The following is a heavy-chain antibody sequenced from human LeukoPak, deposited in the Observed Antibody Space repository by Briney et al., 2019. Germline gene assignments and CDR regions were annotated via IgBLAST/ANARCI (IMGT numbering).Heavy chain of an antibody. Sequence: GGSLRLSCAASGFTVSTYYMTWVRQAPGKGLECVSVIYSGGSTYYADSVKGRFTVSRDNSKNTLYLQMNSLRAEGAAMYYCARGLGYCTSTTCLLPFDYWGQGTLVTVSS. D-gene: IGHD2-2*01. J-gene: IGHJ4*02. CDR3: ARGLGYCTSTTCLLPFDY. V-gene: IGHV3-53*01. CDR1: GFTVSTYY. CDR2: IYSGGST.